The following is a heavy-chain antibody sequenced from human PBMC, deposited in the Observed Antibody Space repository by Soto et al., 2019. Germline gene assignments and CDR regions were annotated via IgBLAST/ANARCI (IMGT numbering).Heavy chain of an antibody. Sequence: SETLSLTCTVSGGSIRNGYYYWSWIRQLPGKGLEWIGNIYYIGTTSYNPSLKSRVTISIDTSKNQFSLKLRSVVAADTAVYYCARGGAAAGTGWFDPWGQGTLVTVSS. V-gene: IGHV4-31*03. CDR1: GGSIRNGYYY. D-gene: IGHD6-13*01. CDR3: ARGGAAAGTGWFDP. CDR2: IYYIGTT. J-gene: IGHJ5*02.